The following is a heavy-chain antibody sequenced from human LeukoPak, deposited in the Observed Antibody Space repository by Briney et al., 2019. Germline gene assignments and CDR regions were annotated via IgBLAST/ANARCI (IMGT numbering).Heavy chain of an antibody. J-gene: IGHJ4*02. V-gene: IGHV1-69*02. CDR1: GYMFTGCY. CDR2: IIPILGIA. D-gene: IGHD1-1*01. CDR3: ARLPQPGY. Sequence: ASVKVSCKASGYMFTGCYIHWVRQAPGQGLEWMGRIIPILGIANYAQKFQGRVTITADKSTSTAYMELSSLRSEDTAVYYCARLPQPGYWGQGTLVTVSS.